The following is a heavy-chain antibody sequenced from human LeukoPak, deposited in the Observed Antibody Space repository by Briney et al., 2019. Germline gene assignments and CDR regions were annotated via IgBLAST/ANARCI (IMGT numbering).Heavy chain of an antibody. Sequence: GGSLRLSCAASGFTFSSYGMHWVRQAPGKGLEWVAVIWYDGSNKYYADSVKGRFTISRDNSKNTLYLQMNSLRAEDTAVYYCASGWFGELFAISDYWGQGTLVTVSS. V-gene: IGHV3-33*01. J-gene: IGHJ4*02. D-gene: IGHD3-10*01. CDR3: ASGWFGELFAISDY. CDR2: IWYDGSNK. CDR1: GFTFSSYG.